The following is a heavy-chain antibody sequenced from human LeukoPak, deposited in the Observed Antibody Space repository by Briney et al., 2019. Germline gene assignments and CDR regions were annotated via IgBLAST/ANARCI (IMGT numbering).Heavy chain of an antibody. D-gene: IGHD3-3*01. CDR1: GFTFSTYS. CDR2: ISSSSSYI. Sequence: GGSLRLSCAASGFTFSTYSMNWVRQAPGKGLEWVSSISSSSSYIYYADSVKGRFTISRDNVKNSLFLQMNSLRAEDTAVYYCARPLDRRDRYYYYYGMDVWGQGTTVTVSS. V-gene: IGHV3-21*01. J-gene: IGHJ6*02. CDR3: ARPLDRRDRYYYYYGMDV.